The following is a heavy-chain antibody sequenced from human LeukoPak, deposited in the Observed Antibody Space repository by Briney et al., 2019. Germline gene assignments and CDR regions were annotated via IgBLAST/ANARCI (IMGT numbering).Heavy chain of an antibody. J-gene: IGHJ4*02. CDR2: ISGSGGST. CDR3: ARDPGSGYEEHFDY. CDR1: GFTFRRYG. Sequence: GGSLRLSCAASGFTFRRYGMSWVRQAPGKGLEWVSAISGSGGSTYYADSVKGRFTISRDNSKNTLYVQMNSLRAEDTAVYYCARDPGSGYEEHFDYWGQGTLVTVSS. D-gene: IGHD5-12*01. V-gene: IGHV3-23*01.